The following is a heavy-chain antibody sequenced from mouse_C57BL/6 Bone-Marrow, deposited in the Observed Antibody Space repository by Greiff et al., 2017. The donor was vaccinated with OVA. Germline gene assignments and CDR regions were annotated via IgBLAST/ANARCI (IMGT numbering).Heavy chain of an antibody. Sequence: QVQLQQPGAELVKPGASVKMSCKASGYTFTSYWITWVKQRPGQGLEWIGDIYPGSGSTNYNEKFKSKATLTVDTSSSTAYMQLSSLTSEDSAVYYCARTAFYYDYDGYAMDYWGQGTSVTVSS. CDR2: IYPGSGST. CDR1: GYTFTSYW. J-gene: IGHJ4*01. CDR3: ARTAFYYDYDGYAMDY. D-gene: IGHD2-4*01. V-gene: IGHV1-55*01.